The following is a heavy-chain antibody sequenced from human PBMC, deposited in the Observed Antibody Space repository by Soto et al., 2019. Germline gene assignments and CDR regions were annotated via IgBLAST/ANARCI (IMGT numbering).Heavy chain of an antibody. V-gene: IGHV1-18*01. CDR3: ARGDVALGTYYYYGMDV. CDR1: GCTFTSYG. J-gene: IGHJ6*02. D-gene: IGHD2-21*01. CDR2: ISAYNGNT. Sequence: QVQLVQSGAEVKKPGASVKVSCKASGCTFTSYGISWVRQAPGQGLEWMGWISAYNGNTNYAQKLQGRVTMTTDTSTSTAYMELRSPRSDDTAVYYCARGDVALGTYYYYGMDVWGQGTTVTVSS.